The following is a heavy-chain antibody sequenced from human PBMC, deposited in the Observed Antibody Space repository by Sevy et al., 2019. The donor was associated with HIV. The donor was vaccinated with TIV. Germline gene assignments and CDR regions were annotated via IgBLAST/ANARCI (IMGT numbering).Heavy chain of an antibody. J-gene: IGHJ6*02. CDR3: ARDYVKDGDLGDYYYFAMDV. V-gene: IGHV3-11*01. Sequence: GGSLRLSCAASGFTFSDYYMSWIRQAPGKGLEWISYISGSDGIIYYADSVKGRFTVSRDNSKNSLYLQMSSLRAEDTAVYYCARDYVKDGDLGDYYYFAMDVWGQGTTVTVSS. CDR1: GFTFSDYY. D-gene: IGHD4-17*01. CDR2: ISGSDGII.